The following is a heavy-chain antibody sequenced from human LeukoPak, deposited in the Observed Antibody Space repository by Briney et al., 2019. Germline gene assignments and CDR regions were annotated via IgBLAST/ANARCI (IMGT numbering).Heavy chain of an antibody. Sequence: SETLSLTCAVYGGSFSGYYWSWIRQPPGKGLEWIGEINHSGSTNYNPSLKSRVTISVDTSKNQFSLKLSSVTAADTAVYYCARGIVGATKDYFDYWGQGTLVTVSS. CDR2: INHSGST. CDR1: GGSFSGYY. V-gene: IGHV4-34*01. D-gene: IGHD1-26*01. CDR3: ARGIVGATKDYFDY. J-gene: IGHJ4*02.